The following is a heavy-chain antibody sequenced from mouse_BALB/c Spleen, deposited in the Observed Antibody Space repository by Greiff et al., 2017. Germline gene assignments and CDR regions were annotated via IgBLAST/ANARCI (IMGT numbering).Heavy chain of an antibody. CDR3: ARDSYYYGSSFAY. V-gene: IGHV1-55*01. Sequence: QVQLQQPGAELVKPGTSVKLSCKASGYNFTSYWINWVKLRPGQGLEWIGDIYPGSGSTNYNEKFKSKATLTVDTSSSTAYMQLSSLASEDSALYYCARDSYYYGSSFAYWGQGTLVTVSA. D-gene: IGHD1-1*01. CDR2: IYPGSGST. J-gene: IGHJ3*01. CDR1: GYNFTSYW.